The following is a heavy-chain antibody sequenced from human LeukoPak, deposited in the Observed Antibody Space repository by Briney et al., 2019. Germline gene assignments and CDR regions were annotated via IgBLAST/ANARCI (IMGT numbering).Heavy chain of an antibody. CDR2: ILSSGST. J-gene: IGHJ5*02. Sequence: SETLSLTCSVSGGSINTFYGSWIRQSAGKGLEWIGRILSSGSTDYNPSLKSRVTMSMDTSKNQFSLKVTTVSAADTGVYYCARAPEFSSGWLLDRWGQGSLVTVSS. D-gene: IGHD6-19*01. CDR3: ARAPEFSSGWLLDR. CDR1: GGSINTFY. V-gene: IGHV4-4*07.